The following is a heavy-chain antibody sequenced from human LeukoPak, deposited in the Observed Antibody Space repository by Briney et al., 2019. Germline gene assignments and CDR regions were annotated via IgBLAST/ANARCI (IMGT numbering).Heavy chain of an antibody. CDR2: MYYSGST. CDR3: ARHPPRDCSSSSCYKRWFDP. D-gene: IGHD2-2*02. V-gene: IGHV4-39*01. CDR1: GGSISSSDSY. Sequence: SETLSLTCTVSGGSISSSDSYGGWIRQPPGKGLEWIGSMYYSGSTYYNPSLKSRVTISVDTSKNQFSLKLNSVTAADTAVYYCARHPPRDCSSSSCYKRWFDPWGQGTLVTVSS. J-gene: IGHJ5*02.